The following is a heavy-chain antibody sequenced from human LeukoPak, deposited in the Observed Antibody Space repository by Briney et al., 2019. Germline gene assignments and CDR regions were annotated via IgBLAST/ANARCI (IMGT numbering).Heavy chain of an antibody. CDR2: IWYDGSNK. Sequence: GRSLRLSCAASGFTFSTYGMHWVRQAPGKGLEWVAVIWYDGSNKYYADSVKGRFTISRDNSKNTLYLQMNSLRAEDTAVYYCARDSGWGSNYYYGMDVWGQGTTVTVSS. J-gene: IGHJ6*02. V-gene: IGHV3-33*01. D-gene: IGHD6-25*01. CDR3: ARDSGWGSNYYYGMDV. CDR1: GFTFSTYG.